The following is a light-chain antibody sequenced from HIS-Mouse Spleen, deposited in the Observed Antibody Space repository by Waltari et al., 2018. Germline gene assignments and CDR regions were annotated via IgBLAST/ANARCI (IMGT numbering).Light chain of an antibody. CDR1: SGINVGTYR. J-gene: IGLJ3*02. V-gene: IGLV5-45*02. CDR3: MIWHSSAWV. CDR2: YKSDPDK. Sequence: QAVLTQPSSLSASPGASASLTCTLRSGINVGTYRIYWYQQKPGSPPQYPLRYKSDPDKQQGFGVPSRFSGSKDASANAGILLISGLQSEDEADYYCMIWHSSAWVFGGGTKLTVL.